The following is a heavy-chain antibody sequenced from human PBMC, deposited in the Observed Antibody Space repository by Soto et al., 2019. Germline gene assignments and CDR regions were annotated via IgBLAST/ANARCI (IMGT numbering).Heavy chain of an antibody. J-gene: IGHJ5*02. Sequence: PSETLSLTCTVSGGSMSSNGHYWSWMRQPPGKGLEWIGYIYHSGSTYYTPSLKGRVTISVDTSKSQFSLKLTSVTAADPAVSFSARASEYTLGWLDPWGLGTLVTVSS. D-gene: IGHD6-6*01. CDR2: IYHSGST. CDR3: ARASEYTLGWLDP. V-gene: IGHV4-30-4*08. CDR1: GGSMSSNGHY.